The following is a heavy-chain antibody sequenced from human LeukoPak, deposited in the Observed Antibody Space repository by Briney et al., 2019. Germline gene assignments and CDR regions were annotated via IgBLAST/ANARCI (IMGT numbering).Heavy chain of an antibody. CDR3: AKNLYYYYYYMDV. CDR1: GFTFSSYG. Sequence: PGGSLRLSCAASGFTFSSYGMHWVRQAPGKGLEWVAVIWYDGSNKYYADSVKGRFTIPRDNSKNTLYLQMNSLRAEDTAVYYCAKNLYYYYYYMDVWGKGTTVTVSS. J-gene: IGHJ6*03. V-gene: IGHV3-33*06. CDR2: IWYDGSNK.